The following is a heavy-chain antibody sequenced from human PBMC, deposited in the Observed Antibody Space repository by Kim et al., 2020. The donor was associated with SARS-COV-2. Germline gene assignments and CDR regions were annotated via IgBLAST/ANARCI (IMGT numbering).Heavy chain of an antibody. CDR1: GGSFSGYY. J-gene: IGHJ6*03. Sequence: SETLSLTCAVYGGSFSGYYWSWIRQPPGKGLEWIGEINHSGSTNYNPSLKSRVTISVDTSKNQFSLKLSSVTAADTAVYYCARVVISRGPLGRSYYYYYMDVWGKGTTVTVSS. V-gene: IGHV4-34*01. CDR2: INHSGST. CDR3: ARVVISRGPLGRSYYYYYMDV. D-gene: IGHD3-16*02.